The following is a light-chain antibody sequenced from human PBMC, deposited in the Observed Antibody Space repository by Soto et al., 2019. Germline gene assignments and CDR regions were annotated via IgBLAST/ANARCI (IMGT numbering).Light chain of an antibody. CDR1: QNIGGW. CDR3: QQYNSYSPYT. Sequence: DIQMTQSPSSLSASVGDRVTITCRASQNIGGWLAWYQRKPGKAPDLLISDASSLESGVPSRFSVSGSGTEFTRTISSLQPDDVAPYYCQQYNSYSPYTFGQGTKVEIK. J-gene: IGKJ2*01. V-gene: IGKV1-5*01. CDR2: DAS.